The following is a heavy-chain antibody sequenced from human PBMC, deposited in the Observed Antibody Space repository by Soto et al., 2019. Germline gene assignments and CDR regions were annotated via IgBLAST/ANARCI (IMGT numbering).Heavy chain of an antibody. D-gene: IGHD3-16*02. Sequence: VQLVQSGAEVKKPGASVKLSCKAPADTFTSYYIHWVRQAPGHGLEWLGISNPNGGSTRFAQTFQGRITMTRDTSTSTVNMELRSLRSEDTAIYYCARSSAGVFGNIIEGSNGLAPWGQGSLVTVSS. V-gene: IGHV1-46*01. CDR2: SNPNGGST. J-gene: IGHJ5*02. CDR3: ARSSAGVFGNIIEGSNGLAP. CDR1: ADTFTSYY.